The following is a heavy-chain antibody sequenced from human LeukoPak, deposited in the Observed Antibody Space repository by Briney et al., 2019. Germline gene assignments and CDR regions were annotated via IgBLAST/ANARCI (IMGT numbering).Heavy chain of an antibody. Sequence: SETLSLTCTVSGGSISSSSYYWGWIRQPPGTGLEWIGSIYYSGSTYYNPSLKSRVTISVDTSKNQFSLKLSSVTAADTAVYYCVGYPYYFDYWGQGTLVTVSS. D-gene: IGHD5-18*01. CDR1: GGSISSSSYY. CDR3: VGYPYYFDY. V-gene: IGHV4-39*07. J-gene: IGHJ4*02. CDR2: IYYSGST.